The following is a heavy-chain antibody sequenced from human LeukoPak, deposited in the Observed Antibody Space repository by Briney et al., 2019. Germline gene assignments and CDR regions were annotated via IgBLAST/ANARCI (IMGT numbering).Heavy chain of an antibody. CDR1: GDPISNKS. D-gene: IGHD2-15*01. J-gene: IGHJ4*02. V-gene: IGHV4-59*08. CDR2: IYNSGST. Sequence: SETLSLTCSVSGDPISNKSWTWVRQPPGKGLEWIGYIYNSGSTDYNPSLKSRVTMSVDTSKDQFSLRLSSVTTTDTAVYYCASQVQANRGSLYHFDVWGQGTLVTVSS. CDR3: ASQVQANRGSLYHFDV.